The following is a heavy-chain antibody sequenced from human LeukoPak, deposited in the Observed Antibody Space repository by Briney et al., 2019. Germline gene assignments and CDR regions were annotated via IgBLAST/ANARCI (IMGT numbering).Heavy chain of an antibody. J-gene: IGHJ4*02. Sequence: GGSLRLCCAASGFTFSSYEMNWVRQAPGKGLEWVSYISSSGSTIYYADSVKGRFTISRDNAKNSLYLQMNSLRAEDTAVYYCASSGDRENIFDYWGQGTLVTVSS. CDR1: GFTFSSYE. V-gene: IGHV3-48*03. CDR2: ISSSGSTI. CDR3: ASSGDRENIFDY. D-gene: IGHD2-21*02.